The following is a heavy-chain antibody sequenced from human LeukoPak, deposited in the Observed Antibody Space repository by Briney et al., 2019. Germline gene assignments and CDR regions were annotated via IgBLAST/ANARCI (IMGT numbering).Heavy chain of an antibody. CDR1: GGSISSYQ. Sequence: SETLSLTSTVSGGSISSYQWSWSRQPPGQGLEWIGYISTSGSTNYNPSLQSRVTTSVDTSKNQLSLKLSSVTDADTAVYYCARHRTSGWGLDYWCQGTHVTVS. J-gene: IGHJ4*02. D-gene: IGHD6-19*01. CDR3: ARHRTSGWGLDY. CDR2: ISTSGST. V-gene: IGHV4-59*08.